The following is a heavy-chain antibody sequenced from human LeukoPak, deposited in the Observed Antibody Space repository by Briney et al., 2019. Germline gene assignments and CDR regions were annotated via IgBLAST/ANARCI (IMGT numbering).Heavy chain of an antibody. CDR2: IYYSGST. Sequence: PSETLXLTCTVSGGSISSSSYYWGWIRQPPGXGLEWIGSIYYSGSTYYNPSLKSRVTISVDTSKNQFSLKLSSVTAADTAVYYCARVDIVVVPAARDAFDIWGQGTMVTVSS. J-gene: IGHJ3*02. V-gene: IGHV4-39*07. CDR1: GGSISSSSYY. CDR3: ARVDIVVVPAARDAFDI. D-gene: IGHD2-2*01.